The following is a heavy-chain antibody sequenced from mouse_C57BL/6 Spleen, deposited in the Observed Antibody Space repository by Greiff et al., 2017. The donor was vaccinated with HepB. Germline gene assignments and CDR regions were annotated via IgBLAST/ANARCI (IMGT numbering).Heavy chain of an antibody. CDR2: INPSNGGT. D-gene: IGHD1-1*01. J-gene: IGHJ4*01. Sequence: VQLQQSGTELVKPGASVKLSCKASGYTFTSYWMHWVKQRPGQGLEWIGNINPSNGGTNYNEKFKSKATLTVDKSSSTAYMQLSSLTSEDSAVYYCARGGTTVVAKDAMDYWGQGTSVTVSS. CDR1: GYTFTSYW. CDR3: ARGGTTVVAKDAMDY. V-gene: IGHV1-53*01.